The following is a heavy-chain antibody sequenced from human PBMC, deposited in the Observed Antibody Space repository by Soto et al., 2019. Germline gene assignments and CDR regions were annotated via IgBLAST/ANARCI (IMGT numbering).Heavy chain of an antibody. V-gene: IGHV3-15*01. CDR2: IKSETAGGTT. Sequence: PGGSLRLSCVVSGFTFSDAWMSWVRQAPGKGLEWLGRIKSETAGGTTYYAAPLKSKFTISRDDSNNTLYLQMNSLKTEDPDVYYCATYSEYLQPWGQGTLVTASS. J-gene: IGHJ1*01. D-gene: IGHD1-26*01. CDR3: ATYSEYLQP. CDR1: GFTFSDAW.